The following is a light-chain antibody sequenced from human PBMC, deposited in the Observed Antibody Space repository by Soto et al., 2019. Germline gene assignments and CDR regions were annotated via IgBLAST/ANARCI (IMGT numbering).Light chain of an antibody. Sequence: QSVLTQPRSVSGSPGQSVTISCTGTSSDVGGYNYVSWYQQHPGKAPKLMIYDVNKRPSGVPDRFSGSKSGNTASLTISGLQAEDEADYYCCSYAGSRRIFGEGTKLTVL. V-gene: IGLV2-11*01. CDR2: DVN. CDR1: SSDVGGYNY. CDR3: CSYAGSRRI. J-gene: IGLJ2*01.